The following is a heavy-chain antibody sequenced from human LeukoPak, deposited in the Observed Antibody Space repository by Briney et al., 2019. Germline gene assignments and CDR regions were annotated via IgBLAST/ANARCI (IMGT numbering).Heavy chain of an antibody. V-gene: IGHV3-23*01. CDR3: GKDPNGDYVGAFDF. CDR1: GFTFSDYA. J-gene: IGHJ3*01. CDR2: TRGTGGTT. D-gene: IGHD4-17*01. Sequence: GGSLRLSCAASGFTFSDYALIWVRQAPGKGLEWISATRGTGGTTYYADSVKGRCTISRDNSRNTVYLQMNSLRAEDTALYFCGKDPNGDYVGAFDFWGPGTMVTVSS.